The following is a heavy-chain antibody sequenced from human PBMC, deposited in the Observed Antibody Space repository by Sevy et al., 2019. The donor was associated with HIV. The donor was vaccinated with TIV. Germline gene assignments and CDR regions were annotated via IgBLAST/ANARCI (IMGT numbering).Heavy chain of an antibody. CDR3: ARGAYRALSRLYCSGWYGGFGMDV. CDR1: GGSFSGYY. CDR2: INHSGST. D-gene: IGHD6-19*01. V-gene: IGHV4-34*01. Sequence: SETLSLTCAVYGGSFSGYYWSWIRQPPGKGLEWIGEINHSGSTNYNPSLKSRVTISVDTSKNQYSLKLSSVTAAATAVYYCARGAYRALSRLYCSGWYGGFGMDVWGQGTTVTVSS. J-gene: IGHJ6*02.